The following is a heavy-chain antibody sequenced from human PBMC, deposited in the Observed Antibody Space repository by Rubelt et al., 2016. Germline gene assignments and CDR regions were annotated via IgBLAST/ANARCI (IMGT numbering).Heavy chain of an antibody. CDR3: ARVTMVRGAPLDY. V-gene: IGHV4-31*03. D-gene: IGHD3-10*01. Sequence: QVQLQESGPGLVKPSQTLSLTCTVSGGSIRSGGYYWSWIRQHSGKGLEWIGYIYDSGNTYHNPSLKGRVTISLDLSKNQFSLKLTSVTAADTAVYYCARVTMVRGAPLDYWGQGTLVTVSS. CDR1: GGSIRSGGYY. CDR2: IYDSGNT. J-gene: IGHJ4*02.